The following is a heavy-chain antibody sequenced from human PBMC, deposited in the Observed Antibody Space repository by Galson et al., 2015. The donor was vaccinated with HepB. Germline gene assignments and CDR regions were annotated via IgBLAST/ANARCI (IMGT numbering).Heavy chain of an antibody. CDR2: ISYDGSNK. V-gene: IGHV3-30*03. Sequence: SLRLSCAASGFTFSSYGMHWVRQAPGKGLEWVAVISYDGSNKYYADSVKGRFTISRDNSKNTLYLQMNSLRAEDTAVYYSVAEWRYYGMDVWGQGTTVTVSS. CDR1: GFTFSSYG. D-gene: IGHD3-3*01. CDR3: VAEWRYYGMDV. J-gene: IGHJ6*02.